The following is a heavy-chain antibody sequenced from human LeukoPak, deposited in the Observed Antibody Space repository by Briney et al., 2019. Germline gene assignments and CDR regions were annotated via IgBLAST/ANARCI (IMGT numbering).Heavy chain of an antibody. CDR2: IKQDGSEK. Sequence: GSLRLSCAASGFTFSSYWMSWVRQAPGKGLEWVANIKQDGSEKYYVDSVKGRFTISRDNAKNSLYLQMNSLRAEDTAVYYCAREMTIFGVAHGMDVWGQGTTVTVSS. D-gene: IGHD3-3*01. V-gene: IGHV3-7*01. J-gene: IGHJ6*02. CDR3: AREMTIFGVAHGMDV. CDR1: GFTFSSYW.